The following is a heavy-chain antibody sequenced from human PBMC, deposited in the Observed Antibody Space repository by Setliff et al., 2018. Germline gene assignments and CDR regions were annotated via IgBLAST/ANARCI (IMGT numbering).Heavy chain of an antibody. CDR2: IIPTLGIA. V-gene: IGHV1-69*04. CDR3: ARSGNYSPNDY. J-gene: IGHJ4*02. D-gene: IGHD1-26*01. CDR1: GGTFSSYA. Sequence: ASVKVSCKASGGTFSSYAISWVRQAPGQGLEWMGRIIPTLGIANYAQKFQGRVTITADKSTSTVYMELSSLRSEDTAVYYCARSGNYSPNDYWGQGTLVTAPQ.